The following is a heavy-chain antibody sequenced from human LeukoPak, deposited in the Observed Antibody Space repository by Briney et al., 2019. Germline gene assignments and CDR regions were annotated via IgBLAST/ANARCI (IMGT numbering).Heavy chain of an antibody. CDR3: TTLRTTPFDP. V-gene: IGHV3-15*05. Sequence: GGSLRLSCAASGFTFSNTWMTWFRQAPGKGLEWVGRIKSKTDGETTDYAAPVKGRFTISRDDSKNTLYLQMNGLKTEDTAVYCCTTLRTTPFDPWGQGTLVTVSS. D-gene: IGHD1-14*01. CDR2: IKSKTDGETT. J-gene: IGHJ5*02. CDR1: GFTFSNTW.